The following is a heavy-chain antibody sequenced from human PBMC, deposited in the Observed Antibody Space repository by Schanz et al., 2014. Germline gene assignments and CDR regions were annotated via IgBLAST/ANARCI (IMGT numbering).Heavy chain of an antibody. J-gene: IGHJ6*02. Sequence: VQLVESGGGLVQPGGSLRLSCSASGFSFSSYALHWVRQAPGKGLEYVSGITTNGVNGGSTYHADSVKGRFSISRDNARNTLHLQMDSLRDEDTAVYYCAREDRYYHGMDVWGQGTTVTVS. CDR3: AREDRYYHGMDV. CDR2: ITTNGVNGGST. V-gene: IGHV3-64*04. CDR1: GFSFSSYA.